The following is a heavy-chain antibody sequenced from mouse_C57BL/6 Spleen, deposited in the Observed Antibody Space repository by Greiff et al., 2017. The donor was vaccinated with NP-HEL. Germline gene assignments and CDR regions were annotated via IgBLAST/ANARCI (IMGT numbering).Heavy chain of an antibody. Sequence: VQLQQSGAELARPGASVKMSCKASGYTFTSYTMHWVKQRPGQGLEWIGYINPSSGYTKYNQKFKDKATLTADKSSSTAYMQLSSLTSEDSAVXYCAREGLRDFDYWGQGTTLTVSS. CDR1: GYTFTSYT. J-gene: IGHJ2*01. V-gene: IGHV1-4*01. D-gene: IGHD2-4*01. CDR3: AREGLRDFDY. CDR2: INPSSGYT.